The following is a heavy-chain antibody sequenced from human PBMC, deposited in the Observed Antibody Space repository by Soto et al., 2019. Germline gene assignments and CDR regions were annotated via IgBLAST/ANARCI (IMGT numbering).Heavy chain of an antibody. J-gene: IGHJ6*02. CDR3: AASCVACGGFNYYGMDV. CDR1: GASVSSNYYS. V-gene: IGHV4-30-4*01. CDR2: IYNGGST. Sequence: PSETLSLTCTVSGASVSSNYYSWSWIRQPPGRDLEWIGHIYNGGSTYSNPSLNSRVTVSLDTSKNQFSLNLNSVTAADTAVYYCAASCVACGGFNYYGMDVWGQGTTVTVS. D-gene: IGHD5-12*01.